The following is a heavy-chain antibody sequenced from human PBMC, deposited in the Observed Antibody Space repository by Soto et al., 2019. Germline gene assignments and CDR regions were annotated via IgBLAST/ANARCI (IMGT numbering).Heavy chain of an antibody. Sequence: SETLSLTCTVSGGSISSSRYYWGWIRQPPGKWLEWIGSIYYSGSTYYNPSLKSRVTISVDTSKNQFSLKLSSVTAADTAVYYCPRRNGDQNWYYFDYWGQGTMVTVSS. V-gene: IGHV4-39*01. CDR1: GGSISSSRYY. D-gene: IGHD4-17*01. CDR2: IYYSGST. J-gene: IGHJ4*02. CDR3: PRRNGDQNWYYFDY.